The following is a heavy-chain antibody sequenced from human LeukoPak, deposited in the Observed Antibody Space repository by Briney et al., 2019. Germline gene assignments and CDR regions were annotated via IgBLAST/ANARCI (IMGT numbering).Heavy chain of an antibody. J-gene: IGHJ4*02. CDR3: ARPPPGDC. Sequence: QTGGSLRLSCAASGFTVSSTYMSWVRQAPGKGLEWVSVIYSGGSTYYADSVKGRFTISRDNSKNTLYLQMNNLRAEDTAVYYCARPPPGDCWGQGTLVTVSS. CDR2: IYSGGST. V-gene: IGHV3-53*01. CDR1: GFTVSSTY.